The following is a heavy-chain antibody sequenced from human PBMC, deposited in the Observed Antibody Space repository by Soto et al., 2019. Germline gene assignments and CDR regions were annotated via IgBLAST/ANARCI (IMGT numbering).Heavy chain of an antibody. Sequence: QVQLQESGPGLVKPSETLSLTCTVSGGSISSYYWSWIRQPPGKGLEWIGYIYYSGSTNYNPSLKSRVTISVDTSKNQFSLKLRSVTPADTGVYYGASSSGWSGEYFQHWGQGTLVTVSS. CDR2: IYYSGST. V-gene: IGHV4-59*08. J-gene: IGHJ1*01. CDR1: GGSISSYY. D-gene: IGHD6-19*01. CDR3: ASSSGWSGEYFQH.